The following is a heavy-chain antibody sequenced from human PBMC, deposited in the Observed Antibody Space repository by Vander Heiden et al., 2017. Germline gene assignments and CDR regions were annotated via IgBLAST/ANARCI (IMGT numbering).Heavy chain of an antibody. Sequence: EVQLLESGGGLVQPGGSLRLSCAASGFTFSSYAMRWVRQAPGKGLEWVSAISGSGGSTYYADSVKGRFTISRDNSKNTLYLQMNSLRAEDTAVYYCAKIRRYFDWPAGGWFDPWGQGTLVTVSS. CDR1: GFTFSSYA. CDR3: AKIRRYFDWPAGGWFDP. J-gene: IGHJ5*02. V-gene: IGHV3-23*01. CDR2: ISGSGGST. D-gene: IGHD3-9*01.